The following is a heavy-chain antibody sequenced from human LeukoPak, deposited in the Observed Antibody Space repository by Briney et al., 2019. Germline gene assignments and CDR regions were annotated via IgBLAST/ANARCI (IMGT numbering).Heavy chain of an antibody. D-gene: IGHD4-11*01. CDR2: VYYSGST. J-gene: IGHJ4*02. Sequence: SETLSLTCTVSGGSISSYYWSWIRQPPGKGLEWIGYVYYSGSTNYNPSLKSRVTISVDTSKNQFSLKLSSVTAADTAVYYCVRDYSDYGLNYWGQGTLVTVSS. V-gene: IGHV4-59*01. CDR1: GGSISSYY. CDR3: VRDYSDYGLNY.